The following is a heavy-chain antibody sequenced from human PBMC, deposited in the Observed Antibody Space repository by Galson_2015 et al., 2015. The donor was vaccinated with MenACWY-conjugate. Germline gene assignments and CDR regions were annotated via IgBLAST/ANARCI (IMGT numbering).Heavy chain of an antibody. CDR3: ARWHGDLEAFDI. J-gene: IGHJ3*02. Sequence: SLRLSCAASGFTFSTYVMHWVRQAPGKGLEWVAVIAHDGSNRWNADSVKGRFTISRDNSNNTLYLQTDSLRPDDTAVYYCARWHGDLEAFDIWGQGTMVTVSS. CDR2: IAHDGSNR. CDR1: GFTFSTYV. V-gene: IGHV3-30*03. D-gene: IGHD3-10*01.